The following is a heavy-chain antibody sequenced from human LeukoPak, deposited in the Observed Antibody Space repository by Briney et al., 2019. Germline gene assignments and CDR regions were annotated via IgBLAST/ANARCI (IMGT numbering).Heavy chain of an antibody. V-gene: IGHV3-7*05. CDR3: ARIGYAISSFDY. Sequence: GGSLRLSCAASGFTFINYWMSWVRQAPGKGLDWVANIKQDGGVEYYVDSVRGRFTISRDNAKSALHLQMSGLRAEDTAVYYCARIGYAISSFDYWGQGTLVTVSS. D-gene: IGHD2-2*01. J-gene: IGHJ4*02. CDR1: GFTFINYW. CDR2: IKQDGGVE.